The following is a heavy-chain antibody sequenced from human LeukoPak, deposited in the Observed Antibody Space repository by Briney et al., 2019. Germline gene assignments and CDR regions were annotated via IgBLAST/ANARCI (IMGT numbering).Heavy chain of an antibody. CDR1: GFTFSDYY. J-gene: IGHJ6*02. CDR2: ISSSGSTI. Sequence: GGSLRLSCAASGFTFSDYYMSWIRQAPGKGLEWVSYISSSGSTIYYADSVKGRFTISRDSAKNSLYLQMNSLRAEDTAVYYCARVRSSSWFLDVWGQGTTVTVSS. CDR3: ARVRSSSWFLDV. D-gene: IGHD6-13*01. V-gene: IGHV3-11*01.